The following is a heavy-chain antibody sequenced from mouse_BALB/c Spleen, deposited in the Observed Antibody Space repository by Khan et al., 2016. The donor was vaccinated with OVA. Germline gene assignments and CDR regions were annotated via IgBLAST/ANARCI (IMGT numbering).Heavy chain of an antibody. CDR1: GYSITSDYA. V-gene: IGHV3-2*02. CDR3: ARWDYDAPNH. CDR2: ISYSGST. D-gene: IGHD2-4*01. J-gene: IGHJ2*01. Sequence: EVQLQESGPGLVKPSQSLSLTCTVTGYSITSDYAWNWIRQFPGNKLEWMGFISYSGSTSYNPSLKSRISITRDTSKNQFFLQLNSVTTEDTATXYCARWDYDAPNHRGQGTTLTVSS.